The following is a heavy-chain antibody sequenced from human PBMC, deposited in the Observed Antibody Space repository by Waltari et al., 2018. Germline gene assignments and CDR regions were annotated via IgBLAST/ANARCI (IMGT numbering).Heavy chain of an antibody. CDR1: GYNFTSCD. CDR2: MNPNSGNT. CDR3: ARGASDDSSGYYDFDY. V-gene: IGHV1-8*01. Sequence: QVQLVQSGAEVKKPGASVEVSCTASGYNFTSCDINWVRTAPGQGIEWSGWMNPNSGNTGYAQKFQGRVTMTRNTSISTAYMELSSLRSEDTAVYYCARGASDDSSGYYDFDYWGQGTLVTVSS. J-gene: IGHJ4*02. D-gene: IGHD3-22*01.